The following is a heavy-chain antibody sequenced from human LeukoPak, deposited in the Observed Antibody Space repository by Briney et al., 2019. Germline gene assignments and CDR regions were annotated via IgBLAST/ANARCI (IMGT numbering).Heavy chain of an antibody. CDR2: ISSSGSTI. CDR3: ARGPSYYDYVWGTTRFDP. CDR1: GFTFSDYY. J-gene: IGHJ5*02. D-gene: IGHD3-16*01. V-gene: IGHV3-11*01. Sequence: PGGSLRLSCAASGFTFSDYYMSWIRQAPGKGLEWVSYISSSGSTIYYADSVKGRFTISRDNAKNSLYLQMNSLRAEDTAVYYCARGPSYYDYVWGTTRFDPWAREPWSPSPQ.